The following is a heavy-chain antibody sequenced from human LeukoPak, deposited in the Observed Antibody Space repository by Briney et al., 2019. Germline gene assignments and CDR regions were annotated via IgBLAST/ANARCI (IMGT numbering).Heavy chain of an antibody. CDR1: GFTFSSYN. D-gene: IGHD5-24*01. J-gene: IGHJ4*02. V-gene: IGHV3-21*01. Sequence: GGSLRLSCAASGFTFSSYNMNWVRQAPGKGLEWVSSIGSSTSFIYYADSVKGRFTISRDNAKNSLYLQMNSLRADDTAVYFCARSRGYRATTDLDYWGRGTLVTVAS. CDR3: ARSRGYRATTDLDY. CDR2: IGSSTSFI.